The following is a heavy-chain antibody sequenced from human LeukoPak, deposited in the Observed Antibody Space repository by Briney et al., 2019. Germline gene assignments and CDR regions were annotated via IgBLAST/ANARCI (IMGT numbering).Heavy chain of an antibody. CDR1: GYSFSSYG. CDR3: ARDPVHYYDTSGYWTY. CDR2: ISAYDGNT. D-gene: IGHD3-22*01. J-gene: IGHJ4*02. Sequence: ASVKVSCKASGYSFSSYGISWVRQAPGQGLEWMGWISAYDGNTNYAQKLQGRVTMTTDKSTGTAYMELRSLRSDDTAVYYCARDPVHYYDTSGYWTYWGQGSLVTVSS. V-gene: IGHV1-18*01.